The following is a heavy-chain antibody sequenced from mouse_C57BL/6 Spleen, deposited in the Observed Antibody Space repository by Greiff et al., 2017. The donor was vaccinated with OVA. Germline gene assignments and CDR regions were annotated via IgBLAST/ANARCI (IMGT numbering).Heavy chain of an antibody. CDR2: ISYDGST. CDR3: ASGSPYYYGSSYWYFDV. D-gene: IGHD1-1*01. J-gene: IGHJ1*03. Sequence: EVQLQESGPGLVKPSQSLSLTCSVTGYSITSGYYWNWIRQFPGNKLEWMGYISYDGSTNYNPSLKNRISITLDTSKNQSFLKLNSVTTEDTATYDCASGSPYYYGSSYWYFDVWGTGTTVTVSS. V-gene: IGHV3-6*01. CDR1: GYSITSGYY.